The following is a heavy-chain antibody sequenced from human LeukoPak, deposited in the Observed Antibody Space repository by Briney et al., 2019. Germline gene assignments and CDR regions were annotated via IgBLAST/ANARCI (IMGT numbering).Heavy chain of an antibody. J-gene: IGHJ4*02. V-gene: IGHV1-8*01. Sequence: ASVKVSCKASGYTFTSYDINWVRQATGQGLEWMGWMNPNSGNTGYAQKLQGRVTMTTDTSTSTAYMELRSLRSDDTAVYYCARDRAWEVRGVIIKEQLDYWGQGTLVTVSS. CDR3: ARDRAWEVRGVIIKEQLDY. D-gene: IGHD3-10*01. CDR2: MNPNSGNT. CDR1: GYTFTSYD.